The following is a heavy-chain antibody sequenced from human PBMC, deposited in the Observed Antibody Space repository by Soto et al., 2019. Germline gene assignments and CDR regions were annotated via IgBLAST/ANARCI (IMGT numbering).Heavy chain of an antibody. D-gene: IGHD2-15*01. V-gene: IGHV1-18*04. J-gene: IGHJ5*02. CDR3: ARDQVAVAGTDNWFDP. Sequence: QVQLVQSGAEVRKPGASVKVSCEASGYTFTAYGISWVRRAPGQGLEWMGWISTYNGYTKYAQKIQGGVTMTIDTSTSTAYMELRSLRSDDTAVYYCARDQVAVAGTDNWFDPWGQGTLVTVSS. CDR2: ISTYNGYT. CDR1: GYTFTAYG.